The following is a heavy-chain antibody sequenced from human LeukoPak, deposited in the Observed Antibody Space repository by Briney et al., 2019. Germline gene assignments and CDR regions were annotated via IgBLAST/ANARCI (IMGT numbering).Heavy chain of an antibody. CDR2: ISAYNGNT. CDR1: GYTFTSYG. V-gene: IGHV1-18*01. Sequence: GASVKVSCKASGYTFTSYGISWVRQAPGQGLEWMGWISAYNGNTNYAQKLQGRVTMTTDTSTSTAYMELRSLRSDDTAVYYCARDHQYYDFWSGQETFDYWGQGTLVTVSS. J-gene: IGHJ4*02. D-gene: IGHD3-3*01. CDR3: ARDHQYYDFWSGQETFDY.